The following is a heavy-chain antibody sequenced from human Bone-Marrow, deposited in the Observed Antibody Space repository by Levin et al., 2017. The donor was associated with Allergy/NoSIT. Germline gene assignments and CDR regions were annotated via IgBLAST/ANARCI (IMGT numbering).Heavy chain of an antibody. Sequence: SQTLSLTCTVSGDSVTSGRFFCSWIRQPPGKGLEWIGYMYHSGSTNYNPSLKGRVTISLDTSKNQFSLKLTSVTAADTAGYYCASTPFYGSGSYYDHWRQGILVTVSS. CDR3: ASTPFYGSGSYYDH. J-gene: IGHJ4*02. V-gene: IGHV4-61*01. D-gene: IGHD3-10*01. CDR2: MYHSGST. CDR1: GDSVTSGRFF.